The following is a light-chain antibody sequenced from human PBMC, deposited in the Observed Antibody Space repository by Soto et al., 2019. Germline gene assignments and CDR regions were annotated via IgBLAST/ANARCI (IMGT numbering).Light chain of an antibody. CDR2: KAS. CDR1: QSISAW. V-gene: IGKV1-5*03. Sequence: DIQMTQSPSTLSASVGDRVTINCRASQSISAWLAWYQQKPGKAPKLLIYKASNLENGVPSRFSGSGSGTEFTLTISSLQPDDFATYYCQQYDSYPLTVGVGTKVEMK. J-gene: IGKJ4*01. CDR3: QQYDSYPLT.